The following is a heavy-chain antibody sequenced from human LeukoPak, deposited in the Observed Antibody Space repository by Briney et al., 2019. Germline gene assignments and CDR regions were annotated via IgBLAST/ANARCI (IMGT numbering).Heavy chain of an antibody. CDR1: GGSISSYY. CDR3: ASSSRGGAYYFDY. D-gene: IGHD4/OR15-4a*01. Sequence: SETLSLTCTVSGGSISSYYWSWIRQPPGKGLEWIGYIYYSGSTNYNPSLKSRVTISVDTSKNQFSLKLSSVTAADTAVYYCASSSRGGAYYFDYWGQGTLVTVSS. J-gene: IGHJ4*02. V-gene: IGHV4-59*01. CDR2: IYYSGST.